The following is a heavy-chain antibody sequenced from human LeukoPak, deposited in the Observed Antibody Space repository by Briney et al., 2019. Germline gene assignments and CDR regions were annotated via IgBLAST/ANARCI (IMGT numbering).Heavy chain of an antibody. V-gene: IGHV3-23*01. J-gene: IGHJ5*02. CDR2: ISGGGERT. CDR1: GIVFSNTA. CDR3: GKDGGQYSSGPEFDP. D-gene: IGHD6-19*01. Sequence: GGSLRLSCAASGIVFSNTAMNWARQSPGRGLEWVSAISGGGERTFYADSVKGRFTISRDNSMNMVYLQMNSLRADDTAIYYCGKDGGQYSSGPEFDPRGQGALVTVSS.